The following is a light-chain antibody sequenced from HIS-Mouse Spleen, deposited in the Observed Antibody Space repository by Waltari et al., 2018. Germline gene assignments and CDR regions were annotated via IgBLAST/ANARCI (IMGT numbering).Light chain of an antibody. V-gene: IGLV2-14*03. J-gene: IGLJ2*01. Sequence: QSALTQPASVSGSPGQSLTISGTGTSRDVGGYNYVSWYQQHPGKAPKLMIYDVSNRPSGVSNRFSGSKFGNTASLTISGLQAEDEADYYCSSYTSSSTLVFGGGTKLTVL. CDR2: DVS. CDR3: SSYTSSSTLV. CDR1: SRDVGGYNY.